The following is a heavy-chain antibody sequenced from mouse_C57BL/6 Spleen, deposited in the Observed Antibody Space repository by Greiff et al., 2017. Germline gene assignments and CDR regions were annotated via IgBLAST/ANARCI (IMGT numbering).Heavy chain of an antibody. D-gene: IGHD1-1*01. CDR3: ARYREYGSSYGAIDY. V-gene: IGHV1-18*01. CDR1: GYTFTDYN. CDR2: INPNNGGT. Sequence: EVQLQQSGPELVKPGASVKIPCKASGYTFTDYNMDWVKQSHGKSLEWIGDINPNNGGTIYNQKFKGKATLTVDKSSSTAYMELRSLTSEDTAVYYCARYREYGSSYGAIDYWGQGTSVTVSS. J-gene: IGHJ4*01.